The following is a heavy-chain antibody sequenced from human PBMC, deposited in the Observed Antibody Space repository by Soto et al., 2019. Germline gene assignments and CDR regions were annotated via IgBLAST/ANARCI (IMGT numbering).Heavy chain of an antibody. D-gene: IGHD3-3*01. J-gene: IGHJ6*03. V-gene: IGHV2-26*01. Sequence: QVTLKESGPVLVKPTETLTLTCTVSGFSLSNARMGVSWIRQPPGKALEWLAHIFSNDEKSYSTSLKSRLTISKDTYKSQVVLTMTNMDPVDTATYYCARIGYYDFWSGYRPFYYYYYMDVWGKGTTVTVSS. CDR2: IFSNDEK. CDR3: ARIGYYDFWSGYRPFYYYYYMDV. CDR1: GFSLSNARMG.